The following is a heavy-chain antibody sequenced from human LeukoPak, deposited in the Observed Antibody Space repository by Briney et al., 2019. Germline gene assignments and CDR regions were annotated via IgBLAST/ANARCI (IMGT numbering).Heavy chain of an antibody. CDR3: ARDGGYSGYGVYYMDV. D-gene: IGHD5-12*01. CDR1: GFTVSSNY. CDR2: IYSGGST. V-gene: IGHV3-66*01. J-gene: IGHJ6*03. Sequence: GGSLRLSCAASGFTVSSNYMSWVRQAPGKGLEWVSVIYSGGSTYYADSVKGRFTISRDNSKNTLYLQMNSLRAEDTAVYYCARDGGYSGYGVYYMDVWGKGTAVTVSS.